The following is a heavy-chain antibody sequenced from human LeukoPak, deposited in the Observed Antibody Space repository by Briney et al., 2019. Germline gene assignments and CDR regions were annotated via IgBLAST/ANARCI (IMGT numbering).Heavy chain of an antibody. CDR3: ARSRVLRYFDRYDAFDI. J-gene: IGHJ3*02. V-gene: IGHV1-46*01. Sequence: GASVKVSCKASGYTFTGYYMHWVRQAPGQGLEWMGIINPSGGSTSYAQKFQGRVTMTRDTSTSTVYMELSSLRSEDTAVYYCARSRVLRYFDRYDAFDIWGQGTMVTVSS. D-gene: IGHD3-9*01. CDR1: GYTFTGYY. CDR2: INPSGGST.